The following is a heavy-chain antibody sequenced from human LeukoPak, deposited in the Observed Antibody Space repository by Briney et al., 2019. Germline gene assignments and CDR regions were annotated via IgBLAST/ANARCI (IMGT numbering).Heavy chain of an antibody. J-gene: IGHJ4*02. V-gene: IGHV4-30-2*01. CDR2: IYHGGST. Sequence: SETLSLTCTVSGDSIGSGAYYWSWIRQPPGKGLESIGYIYHGGSTYYNPSLKSRVTILVDRSKTQFSLKLTSVTAADTAVYYCARENSSGQLLDDYWGQGTLVTVSS. CDR3: ARENSSGQLLDDY. D-gene: IGHD3-22*01. CDR1: GDSIGSGAYY.